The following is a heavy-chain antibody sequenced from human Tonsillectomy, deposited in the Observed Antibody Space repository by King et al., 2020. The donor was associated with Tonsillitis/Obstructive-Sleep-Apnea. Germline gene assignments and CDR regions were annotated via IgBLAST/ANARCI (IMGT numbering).Heavy chain of an antibody. J-gene: IGHJ3*02. CDR1: GFTFDEYG. CDR3: ARVGDKWNYPDAFNI. D-gene: IGHD1-7*01. CDR2: INWNGGST. Sequence: VQLVESGGGVVRPGGSLRLSCAASGFTFDEYGMSWVRQAPGKGLEWVSGINWNGGSTGYVDSVKGRFTISRDNAKNSLYLQMNSLRAEDTALYYCARVGDKWNYPDAFNIWGQGTMVTVSS. V-gene: IGHV3-20*04.